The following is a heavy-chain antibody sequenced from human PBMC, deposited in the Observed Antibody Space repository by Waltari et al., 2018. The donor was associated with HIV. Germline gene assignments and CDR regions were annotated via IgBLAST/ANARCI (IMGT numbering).Heavy chain of an antibody. CDR3: ARCETVVTPFINKYLGLDV. CDR1: GFTFSDYS. CDR2: ISATGTTI. J-gene: IGHJ6*02. Sequence: EVQLVESGGKLVQPGGSLRPSCLASGFTFSDYSMNWVRQGPGKGLEWVAYISATGTTIFYANSVKGRFTVSRDNVENSLYLDMSSLRAEDTGDYYCARCETVVTPFINKYLGLDVWGPGTTVTVSS. V-gene: IGHV3-48*01. D-gene: IGHD2-15*01.